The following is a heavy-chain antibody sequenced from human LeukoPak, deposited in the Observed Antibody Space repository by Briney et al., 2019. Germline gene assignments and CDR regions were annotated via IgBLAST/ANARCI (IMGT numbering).Heavy chain of an antibody. J-gene: IGHJ4*02. D-gene: IGHD5-12*01. V-gene: IGHV4-59*01. Sequence: SETLSLTCAVYGGSFSGYYWSWIRQPPGKGLEWIGYIYYSRSTNYNPSLKSRVTISVDTSKNQFSLKLSSVTAADTAVYYCARASRRYSGYDYWGQGTLVTASS. CDR2: IYYSRST. CDR3: ARASRRYSGYDY. CDR1: GGSFSGYY.